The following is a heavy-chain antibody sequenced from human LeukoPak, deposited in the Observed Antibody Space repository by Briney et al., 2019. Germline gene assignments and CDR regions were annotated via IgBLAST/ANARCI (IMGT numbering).Heavy chain of an antibody. CDR3: AKDRGYSYGNYYDYGMDV. Sequence: GGSLRLSCAASGFTFSNYAMTWVRQPPGKGPEWVSAIVGGGGGSTYNAESVKGRFTISRDTSKNTLYLQMNSLRAEDTAVYYCAKDRGYSYGNYYDYGMDVWGKGTTVTVSS. J-gene: IGHJ6*04. CDR1: GFTFSNYA. V-gene: IGHV3-23*01. CDR2: IVGGGGGST. D-gene: IGHD5-18*01.